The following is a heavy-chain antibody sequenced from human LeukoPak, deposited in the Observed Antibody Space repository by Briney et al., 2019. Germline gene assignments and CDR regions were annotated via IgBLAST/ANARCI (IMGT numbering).Heavy chain of an antibody. J-gene: IGHJ4*02. CDR3: ARFRRHITMVRGVIIFEYYFDY. D-gene: IGHD3-10*01. CDR2: IYTSGST. V-gene: IGHV4-4*07. CDR1: GGSISSYY. Sequence: SETLSLTCTVSGGSISSYYWSWIRQPAGKGLEWIGRIYTSGSTNYNPSLKSRVTMSVDTSKNQFSLKLSSVTAADTAVYYCARFRRHITMVRGVIIFEYYFDYWGQGTLVTVSS.